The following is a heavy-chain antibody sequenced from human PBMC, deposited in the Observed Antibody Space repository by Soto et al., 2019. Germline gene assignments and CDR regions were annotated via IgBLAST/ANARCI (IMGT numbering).Heavy chain of an antibody. D-gene: IGHD3-10*01. CDR1: GYTFTGYS. CDR2: INPNRGDT. J-gene: IGHJ5*02. CDR3: ARAPMSGSGTRGFDT. Sequence: RASVKVSCKASGYTFTGYSMHWVRQAPGQGLEWMGRINPNRGDTYYAQKFLVRVTMTRDTSISTAFMELSRLSSDDTAVYFCARAPMSGSGTRGFDTWGQGTLVTVSS. V-gene: IGHV1-2*06.